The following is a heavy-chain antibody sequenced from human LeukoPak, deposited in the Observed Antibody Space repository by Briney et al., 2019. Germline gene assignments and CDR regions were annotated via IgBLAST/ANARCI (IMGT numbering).Heavy chain of an antibody. CDR2: TSSSDAGT. CDR3: AKDLGLQVGASPFDY. Sequence: PGGSLRLSCAASGFTLSSYAMSWVRQAPGKGLEWVSATSSSDAGTYYAESVRGRFTISRDNSKNTLFLQMNSLRAEDAAVHYCAKDLGLQVGASPFDYWGQGTLVTVSS. CDR1: GFTLSSYA. V-gene: IGHV3-23*01. D-gene: IGHD1-26*01. J-gene: IGHJ4*02.